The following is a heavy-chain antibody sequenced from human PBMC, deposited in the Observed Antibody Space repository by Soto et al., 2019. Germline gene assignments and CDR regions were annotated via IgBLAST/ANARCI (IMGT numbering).Heavy chain of an antibody. CDR1: GFTFSSYG. Sequence: LRLSCAASGFTFSSYGMHWVRQAPGKGLEWVAVISYDGSNKYYADSVKGRFTISRDNSKNTLYLQMNSLRAEDTAVYYCYCSSGAYFDYWGQGTLVTVSS. V-gene: IGHV3-30*03. CDR2: ISYDGSNK. CDR3: YCSSGAYFDY. J-gene: IGHJ4*02. D-gene: IGHD2-2*01.